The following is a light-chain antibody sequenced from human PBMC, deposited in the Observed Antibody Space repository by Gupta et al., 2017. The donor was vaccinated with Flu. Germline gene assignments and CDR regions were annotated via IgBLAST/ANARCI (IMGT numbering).Light chain of an antibody. CDR3: AAWDDSLSGVV. J-gene: IGLJ2*01. CDR1: DSNIASNY. V-gene: IGLV1-47*01. Sequence: QSVLTQTPSASGTPGQRVTISCSGDDSNIASNYVYWYQQLPGQAPKLLIYRNDLLPSGVPERFSSSKSGTSASLAISGVRSGGDGEFFCAAWDDSLSGVVFGGGTKLTVL. CDR2: RND.